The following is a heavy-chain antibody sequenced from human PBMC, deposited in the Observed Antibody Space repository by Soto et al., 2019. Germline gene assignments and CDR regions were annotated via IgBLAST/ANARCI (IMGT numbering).Heavy chain of an antibody. CDR3: ARDLGYYYGSGSYFEAPSDYYYYGMDV. V-gene: IGHV3-33*01. J-gene: IGHJ6*02. Sequence: QVQLVESGGGVVQPGRSLRLSCAASGFTFSSYGMHWVRQAPGKGLEWVAVIWYDGSNKYYADSVKGRFTISRDNSKNTLYLQMNSLRGEDTAVYYCARDLGYYYGSGSYFEAPSDYYYYGMDVWGQGTTVTVSS. CDR2: IWYDGSNK. CDR1: GFTFSSYG. D-gene: IGHD3-10*01.